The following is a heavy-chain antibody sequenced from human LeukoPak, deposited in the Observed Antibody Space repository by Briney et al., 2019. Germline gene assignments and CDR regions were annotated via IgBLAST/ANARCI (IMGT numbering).Heavy chain of an antibody. V-gene: IGHV1-69*13. Sequence: ASVKVSCKASGGTFSSYAISWVRQAPGQGLEWMGGIIPIFGTANYAQKFQGRVTITADESTSTAYMELSSLRSEDTAVYYCARDLDYYGSGTLDYWGQGTLVTVSS. CDR2: IIPIFGTA. CDR1: GGTFSSYA. J-gene: IGHJ4*02. D-gene: IGHD3-10*01. CDR3: ARDLDYYGSGTLDY.